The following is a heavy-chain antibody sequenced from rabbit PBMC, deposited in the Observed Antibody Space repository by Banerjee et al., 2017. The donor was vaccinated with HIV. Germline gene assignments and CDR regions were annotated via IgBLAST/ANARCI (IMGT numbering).Heavy chain of an antibody. Sequence: QSLEESGGDLVKPGASLTLTCTASGFSFSGDAMCWVRQAPGKGLEWIACIGTTSGSTYYASWVNGRFTISRSTSLNTVDLRMTSLTAADTATYFCARAYIGTNVYFNLWGQGTLITVS. CDR3: ARAYIGTNVYFNL. J-gene: IGHJ4*01. D-gene: IGHD1-1*01. V-gene: IGHV1S43*01. CDR2: IGTTSGST. CDR1: GFSFSGDA.